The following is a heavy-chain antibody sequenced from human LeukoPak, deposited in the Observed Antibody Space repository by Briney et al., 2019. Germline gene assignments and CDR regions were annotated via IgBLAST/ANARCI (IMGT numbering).Heavy chain of an antibody. D-gene: IGHD5-12*01. CDR1: GGSISSGGYY. Sequence: SQTLSLTCTVSGGSISSGGYYWSWIRQHPGKGLEWIGYIYYSGSTYYNPSLKSRATISVDTSKNQFSLKLSSVTAADTAVYYCARTIEMATIAHYGMDVWGQGTTATVSS. CDR3: ARTIEMATIAHYGMDV. V-gene: IGHV4-31*03. CDR2: IYYSGST. J-gene: IGHJ6*02.